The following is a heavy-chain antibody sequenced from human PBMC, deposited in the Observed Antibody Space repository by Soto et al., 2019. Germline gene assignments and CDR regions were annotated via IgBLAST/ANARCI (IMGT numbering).Heavy chain of an antibody. D-gene: IGHD4-17*01. J-gene: IGHJ6*02. Sequence: SETLSLTCTVSGGSISSYYWSWIRQPPGKGLEWIGYIYYSGSTNYNPSQKSRVTISVDTSKNQFSLKLSFVTAADTAVYYCARDATVVTDYYYYGMDVWGQGTTVTVSS. CDR2: IYYSGST. V-gene: IGHV4-59*01. CDR1: GGSISSYY. CDR3: ARDATVVTDYYYYGMDV.